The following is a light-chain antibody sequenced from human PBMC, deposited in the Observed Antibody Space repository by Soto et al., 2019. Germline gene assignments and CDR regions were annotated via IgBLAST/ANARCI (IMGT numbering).Light chain of an antibody. J-gene: IGKJ1*01. V-gene: IGKV3-20*01. CDR1: QSVSSSF. CDR2: GTS. Sequence: EIVLTQSPGTLSLSPGERATLSCRASQSVSSSFVAWFQQKPGQAPRLLIYGTSSRAAGIPDRFSGSESGTDFTLTINRLEPEDFATYFCQQYGSSPWTFGQGTKVDIK. CDR3: QQYGSSPWT.